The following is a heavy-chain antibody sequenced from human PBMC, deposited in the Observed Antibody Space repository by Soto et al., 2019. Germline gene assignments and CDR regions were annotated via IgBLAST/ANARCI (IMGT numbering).Heavy chain of an antibody. D-gene: IGHD2-15*01. Sequence: GASVKVSCKASGGTFSSYAISWVRQAPGQGLEWMGGIIPIFGTANYAQKFQGRVTITADESTSTAYMELSSLRSEDTAVYYCARGVVVVAALTLDTAMATDYFDYWGEGTRLTVSS. CDR3: ARGVVVVAALTLDTAMATDYFDY. CDR2: IIPIFGTA. CDR1: GGTFSSYA. V-gene: IGHV1-69*13. J-gene: IGHJ4*02.